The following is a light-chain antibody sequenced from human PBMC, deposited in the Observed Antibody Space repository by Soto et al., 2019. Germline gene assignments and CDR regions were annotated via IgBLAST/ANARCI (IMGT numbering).Light chain of an antibody. CDR3: QQYNSYPLT. CDR2: GAS. V-gene: IGKV3-20*01. J-gene: IGKJ4*01. Sequence: EIVLTQSPGTLSLSPGERATLSCRASQSVSNNYLAWYQQKPGQAPRLLIYGASTRATGIPDRFSGSGSGTEFTLTISSLQPDDFATYYCQQYNSYPLTFGGGTKVDI. CDR1: QSVSNNY.